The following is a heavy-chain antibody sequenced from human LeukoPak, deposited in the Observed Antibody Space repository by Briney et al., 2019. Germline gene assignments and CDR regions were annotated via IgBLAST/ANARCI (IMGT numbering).Heavy chain of an antibody. CDR2: ISWNSGSI. V-gene: IGHV3-9*01. Sequence: PGGSLRLSCAASGFTVSSNYMSWVRQAPGKGLEWVSGISWNSGSIGYADSVKGRFTISRDNAKNSLYLQMNSLRAEDTALYYCAKSIRAYSSSSVFDYWGQGTLVTVSS. CDR1: GFTVSSNY. J-gene: IGHJ4*02. D-gene: IGHD6-6*01. CDR3: AKSIRAYSSSSVFDY.